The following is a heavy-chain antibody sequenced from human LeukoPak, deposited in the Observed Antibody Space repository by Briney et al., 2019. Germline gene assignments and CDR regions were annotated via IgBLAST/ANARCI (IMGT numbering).Heavy chain of an antibody. CDR3: ARDPIGSRWPYYFDY. Sequence: SETLSLTCAVSGGSISSSNWWSWVRQPPGKGLEWIGEIYHSGSTNYNPSLKSRVTISVDKSKNQFSLKLSSVTAADTAVYYCARDPIGSRWPYYFDYWGQGTLVTVSS. CDR2: IYHSGST. J-gene: IGHJ4*02. V-gene: IGHV4-4*02. CDR1: GGSISSSNW. D-gene: IGHD6-13*01.